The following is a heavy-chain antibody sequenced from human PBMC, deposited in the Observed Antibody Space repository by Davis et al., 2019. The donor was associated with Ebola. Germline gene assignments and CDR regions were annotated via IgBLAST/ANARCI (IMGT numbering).Heavy chain of an antibody. CDR1: GFTFSSYW. J-gene: IGHJ4*02. Sequence: GGSLRLSCAVSGFTFSSYWMNWVRQAPGKGLEWVAIIKQDGGEKYYVDSVKGRFTISRDNAKNSLFLQMDSLRAEDTAVYYCARDRGYCSGGACYRLLDYWGQGTLVTVSS. CDR3: ARDRGYCSGGACYRLLDY. V-gene: IGHV3-7*01. CDR2: IKQDGGEK. D-gene: IGHD2-8*02.